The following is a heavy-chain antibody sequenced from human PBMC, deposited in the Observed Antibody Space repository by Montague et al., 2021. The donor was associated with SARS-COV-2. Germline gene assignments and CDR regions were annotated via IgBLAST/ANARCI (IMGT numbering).Heavy chain of an antibody. Sequence: SETLSLTCAVYGGSFSGYYWSWTRQPPEKGLEWIGEINQSGRTNNNPSLKSRVIISVDTSKNQFSLKLGSVTAADTAVYYCARRGSSVWGVTVSAELDYWGQGILVIVSS. D-gene: IGHD3-10*01. V-gene: IGHV4-34*01. CDR2: INQSGRT. CDR1: GGSFSGYY. J-gene: IGHJ4*02. CDR3: ARRGSSVWGVTVSAELDY.